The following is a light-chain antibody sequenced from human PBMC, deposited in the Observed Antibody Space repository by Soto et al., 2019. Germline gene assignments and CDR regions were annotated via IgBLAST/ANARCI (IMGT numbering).Light chain of an antibody. Sequence: QAVVTQPPSASGTPGQRVTISCSGGSSNIGTNTVNWYQQLPGTAPKLLIYTNNQRPSGVPDRFSGSKSGTSASLAISGLQSEDEADYYCAAWDDSLNGDVFGTGTKVTVL. J-gene: IGLJ1*01. CDR1: SSNIGTNT. CDR3: AAWDDSLNGDV. CDR2: TNN. V-gene: IGLV1-44*01.